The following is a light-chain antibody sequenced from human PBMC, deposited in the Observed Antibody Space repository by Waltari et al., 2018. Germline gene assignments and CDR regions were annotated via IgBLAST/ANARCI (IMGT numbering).Light chain of an antibody. CDR3: QHYDSYSAT. Sequence: DIQMTQSPSTLSASVGDRVTITCRASQSIPRWLAGYQPKPGKTPKLLFYKASILESGVPSRLRGGGSGTEFTLTISSLQPDDFATYYFQHYDSYSATFGRGTKVEIK. CDR1: QSIPRW. CDR2: KAS. J-gene: IGKJ4*02. V-gene: IGKV1-5*03.